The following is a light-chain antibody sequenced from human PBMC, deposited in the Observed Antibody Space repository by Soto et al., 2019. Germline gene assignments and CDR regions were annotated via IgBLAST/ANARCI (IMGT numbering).Light chain of an antibody. CDR1: QSVSTY. V-gene: IGKV3-11*01. CDR3: QQSSDWPPIT. J-gene: IGKJ5*01. CDR2: DAS. Sequence: EVVLTQSPDTLSLSPGDRATLSCRASQSVSTYLAWYQQKPGQAPRLLIYDASNRATGIPARFSGSGSGTDCTLTISSLEPEDFAVYYCQQSSDWPPITFGQGTRLDI.